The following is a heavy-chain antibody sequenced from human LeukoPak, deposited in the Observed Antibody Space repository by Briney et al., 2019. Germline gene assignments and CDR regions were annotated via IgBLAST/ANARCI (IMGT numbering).Heavy chain of an antibody. Sequence: PSETLSLTCTVSGGSISSGGYYWSWIRQHPGKGLEWIGYIYYSGSTYYNPSLKSRVTISVDTSKNQFSLKPSSVTAADTAVYYCARARSGVVPAAIRWFDPWGQGTLVTVSS. CDR2: IYYSGST. CDR1: GGSISSGGYY. CDR3: ARARSGVVPAAIRWFDP. V-gene: IGHV4-31*03. D-gene: IGHD2-2*02. J-gene: IGHJ5*02.